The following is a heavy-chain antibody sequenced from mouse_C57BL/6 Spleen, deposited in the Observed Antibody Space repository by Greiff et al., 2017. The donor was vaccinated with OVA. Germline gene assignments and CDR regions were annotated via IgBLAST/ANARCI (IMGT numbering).Heavy chain of an antibody. Sequence: EVKLMESGPGLVKPSQSLSLTCSVTGYSITSGYYWNWIRQFPGNKLEWMGYISYDGSNNYNPSLKNRISITRDTSKNQFFLKLNSVTTEDTATYYCANYDYDRGDYFDYWGQGTTLTVSS. V-gene: IGHV3-6*01. D-gene: IGHD2-4*01. J-gene: IGHJ2*01. CDR3: ANYDYDRGDYFDY. CDR1: GYSITSGYY. CDR2: ISYDGSN.